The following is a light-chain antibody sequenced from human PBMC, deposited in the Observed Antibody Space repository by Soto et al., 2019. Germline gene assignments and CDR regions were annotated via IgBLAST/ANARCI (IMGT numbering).Light chain of an antibody. CDR3: QQRNNWPPVT. CDR2: GAF. J-gene: IGKJ5*01. CDR1: PSVSNY. Sequence: EIVLTQSPATLSLSPGERATLSCRASPSVSNYLAWYQQKPGQAPRLIIYGAFNRATGIPARFSGSGSGANFTLTISRLEPEDFAVYYCQQRNNWPPVTFGQGTRLEIK. V-gene: IGKV3-11*01.